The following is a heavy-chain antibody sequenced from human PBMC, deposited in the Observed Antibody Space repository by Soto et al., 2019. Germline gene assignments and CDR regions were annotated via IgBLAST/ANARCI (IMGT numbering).Heavy chain of an antibody. J-gene: IGHJ6*02. CDR3: ARIIAVDYYHYGMAV. CDR2: MNPNSGNT. CDR1: GYTFTSYD. D-gene: IGHD6-19*01. Sequence: ASVKVSCKASGYTFTSYDNNWVRQATGQGLEWMGWMNPNSGNTGYAQKFQGRVTMTRNTSISTAYMELSSLRSEDTAVYYCARIIAVDYYHYGMAVWGQGTTVTVSS. V-gene: IGHV1-8*01.